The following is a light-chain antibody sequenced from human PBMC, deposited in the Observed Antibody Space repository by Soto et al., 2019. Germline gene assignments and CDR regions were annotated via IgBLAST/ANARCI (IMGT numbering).Light chain of an antibody. Sequence: DIQMTQSPSTLSASVGDRFTITCRASQSINNWLAWYQQKPGKAPNLLIYAASSLQSGVPSRFSGSGSGTDFTLTISSLQPEDFATYYCQQSYITPWTFGQGTKVDI. V-gene: IGKV1-39*01. CDR2: AAS. CDR3: QQSYITPWT. CDR1: QSINNW. J-gene: IGKJ1*01.